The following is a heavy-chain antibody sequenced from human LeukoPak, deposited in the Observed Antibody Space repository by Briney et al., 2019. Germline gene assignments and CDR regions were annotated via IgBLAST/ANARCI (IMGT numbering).Heavy chain of an antibody. J-gene: IGHJ4*02. CDR1: GGSISSGGYY. V-gene: IGHV4-30-2*01. Sequence: SETLSLTCTVSGGSISSGGYYWSWIRQPPGKALEWIGYIYHSGSTYYNPSLNSRVTISLDRSKNQFSLNLNSVTAADTAMYFCARHASFHGNFDYWGQGTLVTVSS. CDR3: ARHASFHGNFDY. D-gene: IGHD1-26*01. CDR2: IYHSGST.